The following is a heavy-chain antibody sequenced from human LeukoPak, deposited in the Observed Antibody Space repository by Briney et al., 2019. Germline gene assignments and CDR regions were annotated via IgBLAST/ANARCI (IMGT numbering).Heavy chain of an antibody. V-gene: IGHV4-39*01. J-gene: IGHJ4*02. CDR3: ARHVTTVVTDFDN. Sequence: KPSETLSVTCTVSGDSISSSSYSWGWIRQPPGKGLEWIGTISYSGSTYYNPSLKSRVTISVDTSKNQFSLMLRSVTAADAAVYYCARHVTTVVTDFDNWGQGTLVTVSS. CDR1: GDSISSSSYS. D-gene: IGHD4-23*01. CDR2: ISYSGST.